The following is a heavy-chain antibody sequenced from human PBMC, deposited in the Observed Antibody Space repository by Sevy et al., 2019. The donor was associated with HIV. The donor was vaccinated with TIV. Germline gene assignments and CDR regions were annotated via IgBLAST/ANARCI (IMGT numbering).Heavy chain of an antibody. CDR1: GFTFSDYS. V-gene: IGHV3-21*01. D-gene: IGHD1-1*01. Sequence: GGSLRLSCAASGFTFSDYSVNWVRQAPGKGLEWVSSISGSSFYIYYADSVKGRFTISRDNAKNSLYLQMISLRADDTAVYYCARATGTEALDAFDIWGQGTLVTGSS. CDR2: ISGSSFYI. CDR3: ARATGTEALDAFDI. J-gene: IGHJ3*02.